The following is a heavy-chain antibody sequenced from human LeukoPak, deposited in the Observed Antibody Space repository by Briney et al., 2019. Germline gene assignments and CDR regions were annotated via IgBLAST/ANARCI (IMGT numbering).Heavy chain of an antibody. J-gene: IGHJ4*02. D-gene: IGHD5-12*01. CDR1: GFTLSTYW. CDR2: IKKDGSET. CDR3: AKGRYSGTTYYFDY. V-gene: IGHV3-7*03. Sequence: PGGSLRLSCAASGFTLSTYWMSWVRQVPGKGLEWVANIKKDGSETYYVDSVKGRSTISRDNAKNSLYLQMNSLRAEDTAIYHCAKGRYSGTTYYFDYWGQGTLVTVSS.